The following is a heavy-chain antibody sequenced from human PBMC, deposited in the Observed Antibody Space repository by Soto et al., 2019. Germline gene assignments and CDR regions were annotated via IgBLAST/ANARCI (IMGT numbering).Heavy chain of an antibody. CDR2: TNPKSGFT. J-gene: IGHJ4*02. Sequence: QVQLVQSGAEVKKPGASVKVSCKASGYSFTGYFMHWVGQGPAQGVEWMGWTNPKSGFTKYPQKLQGRVTMTTDTSISTAYMELTSLRSDDTAVYYCARAHVRLQLGSSDYWGQGTLVTVSS. CDR1: GYSFTGYF. CDR3: ARAHVRLQLGSSDY. V-gene: IGHV1-2*02. D-gene: IGHD6-25*01.